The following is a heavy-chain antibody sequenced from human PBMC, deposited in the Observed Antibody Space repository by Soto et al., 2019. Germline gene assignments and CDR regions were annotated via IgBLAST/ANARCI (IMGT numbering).Heavy chain of an antibody. V-gene: IGHV3-7*01. CDR3: ARVAGRWLETYRIVDAFDI. CDR2: IKQDGSEK. Sequence: PGGSLRLSCAASGFTFSSYWMSWVRQDPGKGLEWVANIKQDGSEKYYVDSVKGRFTISRDNAKNSLYLQMNSLRAEDTAVYYCARVAGRWLETYRIVDAFDIWGQGTMVTVSS. J-gene: IGHJ3*02. CDR1: GFTFSSYW. D-gene: IGHD6-19*01.